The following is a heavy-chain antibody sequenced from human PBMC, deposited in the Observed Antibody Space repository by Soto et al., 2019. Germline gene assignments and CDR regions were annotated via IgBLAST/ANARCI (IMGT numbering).Heavy chain of an antibody. V-gene: IGHV1-69*12. J-gene: IGHJ6*02. D-gene: IGHD2-15*01. CDR2: IIPIFGTA. CDR3: ARRYCSGDSCYYYGMDV. Sequence: QVQLVQSGAEVKKPGSSVKVSCKASGGTFSSYAISWVRQAPGQGLEWMGGIIPIFGTANYAQKFQGRVTITADESTSTAYMELSSLRSEDTAVYYCARRYCSGDSCYYYGMDVGGQGTTVTVSS. CDR1: GGTFSSYA.